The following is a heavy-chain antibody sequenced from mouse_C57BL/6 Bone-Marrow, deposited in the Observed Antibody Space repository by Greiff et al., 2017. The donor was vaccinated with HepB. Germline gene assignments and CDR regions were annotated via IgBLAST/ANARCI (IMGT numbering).Heavy chain of an antibody. CDR1: GYTFTSYW. CDR3: AREGWLSY. D-gene: IGHD2-3*01. J-gene: IGHJ2*01. CDR2: IDPSDSYT. V-gene: IGHV1-69*01. Sequence: QVQLKQPGAELVMPGASVKLSCKASGYTFTSYWMHWVKQRPGQGLEWIGEIDPSDSYTNYNQKFKGKSTLTVDKSSSTAYMQLSSLTSEDSAVYYCAREGWLSYWGQGTTLTVSS.